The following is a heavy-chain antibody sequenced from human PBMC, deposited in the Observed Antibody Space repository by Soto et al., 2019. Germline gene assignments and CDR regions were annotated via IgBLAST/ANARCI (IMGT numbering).Heavy chain of an antibody. CDR2: ISYDGSNK. V-gene: IGHV3-30-3*01. CDR3: AREGVDVVSSTSCYFDY. Sequence: GGSLRLSCAASGFTFSSYAMHWVRQAPGKGLEWVAVISYDGSNKYYADSVKGRFTISRDNSKNTLYLQMNSLRAEDTAVYYCAREGVDVVSSTSCYFDYWGQGTLVTVSS. CDR1: GFTFSSYA. J-gene: IGHJ4*02. D-gene: IGHD2-2*01.